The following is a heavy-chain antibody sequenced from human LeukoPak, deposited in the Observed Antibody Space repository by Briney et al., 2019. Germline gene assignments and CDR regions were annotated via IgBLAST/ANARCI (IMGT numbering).Heavy chain of an antibody. CDR3: ASAEGDS. CDR2: INDGGGDT. CDR1: GFTFSNFA. J-gene: IGHJ5*01. V-gene: IGHV3-23*01. Sequence: EGSLRLSCAASGFTFSNFAMTRVRQAPGKGLEWVSSINDGGGDTYYADSVKGRFTISRDNSKNALYLQMSSLRAEDTALYYCASAEGDSWGQGTLVTVSS.